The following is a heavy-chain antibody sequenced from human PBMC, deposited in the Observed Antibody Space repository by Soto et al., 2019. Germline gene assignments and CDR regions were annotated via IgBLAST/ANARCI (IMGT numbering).Heavy chain of an antibody. CDR3: ARGRDGYNLEPDY. CDR1: GGSFSGYD. V-gene: IGHV4-59*01. J-gene: IGHJ4*02. D-gene: IGHD5-12*01. Sequence: SETLCVTWGVYGGSFSGYDGSWIRQPPGKGLEWIGYIYYSGSTNYNPSLKSRVTISVDTSKNQFSLKLSSVTAADTAVYYCARGRDGYNLEPDYWGQGTLVTVSS. CDR2: IYYSGST.